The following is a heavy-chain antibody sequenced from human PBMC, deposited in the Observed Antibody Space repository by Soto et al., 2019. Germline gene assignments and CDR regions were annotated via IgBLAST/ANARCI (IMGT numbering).Heavy chain of an antibody. Sequence: GQGLEWMGIINPSGGSTSYAQKFQGRVTMTRDTSTSTVYMELSSLRSEDTAVYYGAVDYSDYVSALQHSGQRTLVSGPS. J-gene: IGHJ1*01. D-gene: IGHD4-17*01. CDR3: AVDYSDYVSALQH. V-gene: IGHV1-46*03. CDR2: INPSGGST.